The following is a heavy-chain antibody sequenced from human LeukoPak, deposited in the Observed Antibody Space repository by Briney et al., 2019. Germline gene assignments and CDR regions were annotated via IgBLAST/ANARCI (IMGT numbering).Heavy chain of an antibody. CDR1: GFTFSSYS. Sequence: KPGGSLRLSCAASGFTFSSYSMNWVRQAPGKGLEWVSSISSSSSYIYYADSVKGRFTISRDNAKNSLYLQMNSLRAEDTAVYYCARVNVLLWIGESSNTYYFDYWGQGTLVTVSS. CDR2: ISSSSSYI. D-gene: IGHD3-10*01. V-gene: IGHV3-21*01. CDR3: ARVNVLLWIGESSNTYYFDY. J-gene: IGHJ4*02.